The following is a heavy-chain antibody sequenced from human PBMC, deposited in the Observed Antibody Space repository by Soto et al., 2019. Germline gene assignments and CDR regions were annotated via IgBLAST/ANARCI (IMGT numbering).Heavy chain of an antibody. Sequence: HPGGSLRLSCAASGFTFSSYAMSWVRQAPGKGLEWVSALSGSGGSTYYADSVQGRFTISRDNAKNSLYLQMNSLRAEDTAVYYCARDDSGWDYWGQGTLVTVSS. CDR2: LSGSGGST. V-gene: IGHV3-23*01. CDR1: GFTFSSYA. D-gene: IGHD5-12*01. J-gene: IGHJ4*02. CDR3: ARDDSGWDY.